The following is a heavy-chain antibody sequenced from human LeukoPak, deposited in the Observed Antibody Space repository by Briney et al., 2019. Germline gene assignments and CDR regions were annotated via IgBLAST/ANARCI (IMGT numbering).Heavy chain of an antibody. J-gene: IGHJ5*02. Sequence: GGSLRLSCAASGFTFNSFAFTWVRQAPGRGLEWVSAINVRGDATFYAESVRGRFTISRDNFKNTLYLQMNSLGAEDTALYYCAKDYRYGSAWGPGTLVVVSS. D-gene: IGHD6-19*01. CDR1: GFTFNSFA. V-gene: IGHV3-23*01. CDR2: INVRGDAT. CDR3: AKDYRYGSA.